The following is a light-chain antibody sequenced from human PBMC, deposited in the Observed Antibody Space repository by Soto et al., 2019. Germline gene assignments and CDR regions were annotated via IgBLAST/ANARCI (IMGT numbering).Light chain of an antibody. V-gene: IGLV2-11*01. CDR2: DVS. Sequence: QSVLTQPRSVSGSPGQSVTISCTGTSSDVGRYDYVSWYQQHPGKAPKLIIYDVSERPSGVPDRFSGSKLSNTASLTISGLQAEDEADYSCCSFAGSYTYVFGTGTKV. CDR3: CSFAGSYTYV. J-gene: IGLJ1*01. CDR1: SSDVGRYDY.